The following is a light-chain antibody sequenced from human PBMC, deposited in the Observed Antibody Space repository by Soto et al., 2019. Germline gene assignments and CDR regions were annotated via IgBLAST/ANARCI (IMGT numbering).Light chain of an antibody. J-gene: IGLJ2*01. Sequence: QSVLTQSPSASASLGASVKLTCTLSSGHSSYAIAWHQKQPGKGPRYLMDLNNDGSHTKGDGIPDRFSGSSSGAERYLIISSLQSEDEADYYCRTWGTGFQVFGGGTKLTVL. CDR2: LNNDGSH. CDR1: SGHSSYA. V-gene: IGLV4-69*01. CDR3: RTWGTGFQV.